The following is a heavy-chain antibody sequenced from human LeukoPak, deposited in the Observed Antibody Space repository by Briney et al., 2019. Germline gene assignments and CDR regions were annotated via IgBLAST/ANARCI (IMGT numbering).Heavy chain of an antibody. CDR3: AKDPLNGYSSGWYDY. CDR2: IRYDGSNK. J-gene: IGHJ4*02. V-gene: IGHV3-30*02. Sequence: GGSLRLSCAASGFTFSNYAMHWVRQAPGKGLEWVAFIRYDGSNKYYADSVKGRFTISRDNSKNTLYLQMNSLGAEDTAVYYCAKDPLNGYSSGWYDYWGQGTLVTVSS. CDR1: GFTFSNYA. D-gene: IGHD6-19*01.